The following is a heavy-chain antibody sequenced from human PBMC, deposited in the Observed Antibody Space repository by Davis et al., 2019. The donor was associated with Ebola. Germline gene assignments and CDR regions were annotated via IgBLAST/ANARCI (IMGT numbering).Heavy chain of an antibody. CDR3: AKDRATPYGGNPEAPDY. D-gene: IGHD4-23*01. J-gene: IGHJ4*02. Sequence: GESLKISCAASGFTFSSYGMHWVRQAPGKGLEWVAVILYDGSNKYYADSVKGRFTISRDNSKNTLYLQMNSLRAEDTALYYCAKDRATPYGGNPEAPDYWGQGTLVTVSS. V-gene: IGHV3-30*18. CDR1: GFTFSSYG. CDR2: ILYDGSNK.